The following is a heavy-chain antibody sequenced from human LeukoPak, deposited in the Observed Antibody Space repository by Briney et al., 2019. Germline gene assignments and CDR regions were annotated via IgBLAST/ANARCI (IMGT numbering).Heavy chain of an antibody. CDR3: ALGAVAGLRHFDY. CDR1: GFTFDDYA. V-gene: IGHV3-9*01. CDR2: ISWNSGSI. J-gene: IGHJ4*02. Sequence: GGSLRLSCAASGFTFDDYAMHWVRRAPGKGLEWVSGISWNSGSIGYADSVKGRFTISRDNAKNSLYLQMNSLRAEDTALYYCALGAVAGLRHFDYWGQGTLVTVSS. D-gene: IGHD6-19*01.